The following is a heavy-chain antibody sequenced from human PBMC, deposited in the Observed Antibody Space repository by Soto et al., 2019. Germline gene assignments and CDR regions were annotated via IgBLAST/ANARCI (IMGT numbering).Heavy chain of an antibody. D-gene: IGHD5-18*01. V-gene: IGHV1-18*01. CDR1: GYTFTIYG. CDR2: ISPYNDNT. CDR3: ARDPVYTPIRH. Sequence: QVQLVQSGAEVKKPGASVKVSCKASGYTFTIYGISWVRQAPGQGLEWMGWISPYNDNTNYAKKHQGRGTLTTDTSTSTAYMELRSLRSDDTAVYYCARDPVYTPIRHWGHGTPVTVAS. J-gene: IGHJ4*01.